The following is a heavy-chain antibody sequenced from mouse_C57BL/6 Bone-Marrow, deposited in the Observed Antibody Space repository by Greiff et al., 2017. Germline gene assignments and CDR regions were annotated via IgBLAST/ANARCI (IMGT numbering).Heavy chain of an antibody. J-gene: IGHJ2*01. Sequence: VQLQQPGAELVMPGASVKLSCKASGYTFTSYWMHWVKQRPGQGLEWIGEIDPSDSHTNYHQKFKGQSTLTEAKSSSTDYMQLSSLTSEVSACYCCVGLSDRWGQGTTLTVSS. V-gene: IGHV1-69*01. CDR2: IDPSDSHT. CDR3: VGLSDR. CDR1: GYTFTSYW. D-gene: IGHD3-1*01.